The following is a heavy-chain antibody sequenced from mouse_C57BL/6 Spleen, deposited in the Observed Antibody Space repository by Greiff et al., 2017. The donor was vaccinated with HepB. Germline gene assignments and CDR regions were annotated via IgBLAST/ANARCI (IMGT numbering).Heavy chain of an antibody. V-gene: IGHV1-81*01. CDR3: ARFEYYAMDY. CDR1: GYTFTSYG. Sequence: QVQLKESGAELARPGASVKLSCKASGYTFTSYGISWVKQRTGQGLEWIGEIYPRSGNTYYNEKFKGKATLTADKSSSTAYMELRSLTSEDSAVYFCARFEYYAMDYWGQGTSVTVSS. CDR2: IYPRSGNT. J-gene: IGHJ4*01.